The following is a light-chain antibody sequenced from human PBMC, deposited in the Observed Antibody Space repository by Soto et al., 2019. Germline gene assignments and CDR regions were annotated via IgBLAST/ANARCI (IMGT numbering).Light chain of an antibody. Sequence: QSALTQPASVSWSPGQSITISCTGTSSDNGTYNLVSWYQKKPSKTPKIKNYEDNKRPSGGSEHISGSKSGNTASLTISVLQAEDEADYYCCSYAGSSTLYVFGTGTKVTVL. CDR1: SSDNGTYNL. V-gene: IGLV2-23*01. CDR3: CSYAGSSTLYV. J-gene: IGLJ1*01. CDR2: EDN.